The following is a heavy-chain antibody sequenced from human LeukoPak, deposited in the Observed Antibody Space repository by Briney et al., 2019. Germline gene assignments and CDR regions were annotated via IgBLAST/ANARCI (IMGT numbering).Heavy chain of an antibody. Sequence: PSGTLSLTCAVSGGSISSSNWGGGARQPPGKGLEWIGEFHHSGSTHYNPSLKRRVTISVDKSKNQFSLDLSSVTAADTALYYCARNGYSGFGFDYWGQGTLVTVSS. CDR2: FHHSGST. V-gene: IGHV4-4*02. CDR3: ARNGYSGFGFDY. J-gene: IGHJ4*02. CDR1: GGSISSSNW. D-gene: IGHD5-12*01.